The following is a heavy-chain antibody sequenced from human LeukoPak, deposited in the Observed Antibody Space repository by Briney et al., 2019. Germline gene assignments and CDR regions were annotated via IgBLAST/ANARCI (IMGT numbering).Heavy chain of an antibody. CDR2: ISTSGGTT. J-gene: IGHJ4*02. Sequence: GGSLRLSCAASGFTFSSYAVSWVRQAPGKGLEWVSTISTSGGTTYYADSVKGRFTISRDNAKNSLYLQMNSLRAEDTAVYYCARAGVTYQLLFRYWGQGTLVTVSS. D-gene: IGHD2-2*01. CDR1: GFTFSSYA. CDR3: ARAGVTYQLLFRY. V-gene: IGHV3-23*01.